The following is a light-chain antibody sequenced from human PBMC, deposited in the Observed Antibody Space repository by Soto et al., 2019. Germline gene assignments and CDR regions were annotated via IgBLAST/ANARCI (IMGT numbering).Light chain of an antibody. V-gene: IGLV1-47*01. Sequence: QSVLNQPPSASGTPGQRVTISFSGSSSNIGSNYVYWYQQLPGTAPKLLTYRNNQRPSGVPDRFSGSKSGTSASLAISGLRSEDEADYYCAAWDDSLSVVFGVGTKVTVL. CDR2: RNN. J-gene: IGLJ2*01. CDR3: AAWDDSLSVV. CDR1: SSNIGSNY.